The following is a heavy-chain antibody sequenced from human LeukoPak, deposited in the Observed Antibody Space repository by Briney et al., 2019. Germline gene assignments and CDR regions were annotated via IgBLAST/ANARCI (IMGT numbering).Heavy chain of an antibody. CDR3: MRGMGVSMLYYFDY. V-gene: IGHV3-66*02. Sequence: GGSLRLSCAASGLSVSSNYMSWVRQAPGKGLEWVSVLYSDGTTYYADSVKGRFTISRDNSKNTLYLQMNSLRAEDTAVYHCMRGMGVSMLYYFDYWGQGTLVTVSS. CDR1: GLSVSSNY. J-gene: IGHJ4*02. D-gene: IGHD3-10*01. CDR2: LYSDGTT.